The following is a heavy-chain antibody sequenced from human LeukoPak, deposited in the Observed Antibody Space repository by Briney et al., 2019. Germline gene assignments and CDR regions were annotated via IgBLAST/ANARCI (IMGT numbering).Heavy chain of an antibody. Sequence: PGGSLRLSCAASGFTFSSYGMHWVRQAPGKGLEWVAVISYDGSNKYYADSVKGRFTISRDNSKNTLYLQMNSLRAEDTAVYYCAKDFQDYYDSSGPDYWGQGTLVTVSS. CDR3: AKDFQDYYDSSGPDY. J-gene: IGHJ4*02. CDR1: GFTFSSYG. V-gene: IGHV3-30*18. CDR2: ISYDGSNK. D-gene: IGHD3-22*01.